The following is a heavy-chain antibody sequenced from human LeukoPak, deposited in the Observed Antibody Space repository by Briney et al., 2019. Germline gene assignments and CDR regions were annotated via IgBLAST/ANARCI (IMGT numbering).Heavy chain of an antibody. J-gene: IGHJ3*02. CDR1: GGSISSYY. CDR3: ASGPYKYDSSGYFFKAFDI. CDR2: IYTSGST. V-gene: IGHV4-4*07. Sequence: SETLSLTCTVSGGSISSYYWSWIRQPAGKGLEWIGRIYTSGSTNYNPSLKSRVTMSVDTSKNQFPLKLSSVTAADTAVYYCASGPYKYDSSGYFFKAFDIWGQGTMVTVSS. D-gene: IGHD3-22*01.